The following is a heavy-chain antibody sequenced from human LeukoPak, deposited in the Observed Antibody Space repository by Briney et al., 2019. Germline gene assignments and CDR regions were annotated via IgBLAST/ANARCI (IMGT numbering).Heavy chain of an antibody. V-gene: IGHV4-59*01. D-gene: IGHD4-17*01. J-gene: IGHJ4*02. CDR3: ARGLLDYGDYHFDY. CDR2: IYYSGST. Sequence: SETLSLTCTVSGRSISSYYWSWLRQPPGKGLEWLGYIYYSGSTNYNPSLKSRVTISVDTSKNQFSLKLSSVTAADTAVYYCARGLLDYGDYHFDYWGQGTLVTVSS. CDR1: GRSISSYY.